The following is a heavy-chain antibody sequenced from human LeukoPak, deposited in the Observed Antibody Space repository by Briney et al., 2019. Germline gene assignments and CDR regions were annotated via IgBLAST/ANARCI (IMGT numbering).Heavy chain of an antibody. CDR2: IIPIFGTA. CDR3: ARLDAFDI. J-gene: IGHJ3*02. Sequence: SVKVSCKASGGTFSCYAISWVRQAPGQGLEWMGGIIPIFGTANYAQKFQGRVTITTDESTSTAYMDLLRSEDTAVYYCARLDAFDIWGQGTMVTVSS. V-gene: IGHV1-69*05. CDR1: GGTFSCYA.